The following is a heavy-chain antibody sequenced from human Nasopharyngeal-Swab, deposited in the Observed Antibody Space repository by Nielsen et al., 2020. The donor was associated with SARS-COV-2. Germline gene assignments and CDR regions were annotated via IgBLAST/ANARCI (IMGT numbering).Heavy chain of an antibody. CDR3: ARDGEYCRGPKCFIDYNCMDV. J-gene: IGHJ6*03. Sequence: GGPLRLSCAAPGFTFRSYGFHWVRQAPGKGLEWGAAYSYDGTNKYYPDPVKGRFTISSDNSKNTLYLQMNSLRTEDAALYYCARDGEYCRGPKCFIDYNCMDVWGTGTTVTVSS. CDR1: GFTFRSYG. D-gene: IGHD2/OR15-2a*01. V-gene: IGHV3-30-3*01. CDR2: YSYDGTNK.